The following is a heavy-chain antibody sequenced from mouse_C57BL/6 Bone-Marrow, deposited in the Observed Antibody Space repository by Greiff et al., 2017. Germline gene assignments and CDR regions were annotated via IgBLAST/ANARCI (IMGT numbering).Heavy chain of an antibody. V-gene: IGHV1-20*01. D-gene: IGHD2-12*01. Sequence: DVKLQESGPELVKPGDSVKISCKASGYSFTGYFMNWVMQSHGKSLEWIGRINPYNGDTFYNQKFKGKATLTVAKSSSTAHMELRSLTSEDSAVYYCARFRIVRWGAMDYWGQGTSVTVSS. CDR2: INPYNGDT. J-gene: IGHJ4*01. CDR3: ARFRIVRWGAMDY. CDR1: GYSFTGYF.